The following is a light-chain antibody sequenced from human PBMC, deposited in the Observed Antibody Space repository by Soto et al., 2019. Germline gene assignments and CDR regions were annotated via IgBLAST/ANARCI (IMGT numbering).Light chain of an antibody. CDR2: DAS. J-gene: IGKJ5*01. Sequence: DIVLTQSPAPLSFSPGERATLSCMASQSVSSYLAWYQQKPGQAPRLLIYDASNRATGIPARFSGSRSGTEFTLTISRLEPEDFTVYYCQQYGYSPITLGQGTRLEIK. CDR1: QSVSSY. V-gene: IGKV3-11*01. CDR3: QQYGYSPIT.